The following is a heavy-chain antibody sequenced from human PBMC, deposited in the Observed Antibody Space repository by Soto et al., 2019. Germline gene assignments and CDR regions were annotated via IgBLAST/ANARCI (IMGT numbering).Heavy chain of an antibody. J-gene: IGHJ4*02. CDR2: INHSVST. CDR1: GGSFSVYY. CDR3: ARDYYDSSGRPTIDY. Sequence: QVQLQQWGAGLLKPSETLSLTCAVYGGSFSVYYWSWIRQPPGKGLEWIGEINHSVSTNYNPSLKSRITITVDTSKNQSSLKLSSVTAADAAVYYCARDYYDSSGRPTIDYWGQGTLFTVSS. V-gene: IGHV4-34*01. D-gene: IGHD3-22*01.